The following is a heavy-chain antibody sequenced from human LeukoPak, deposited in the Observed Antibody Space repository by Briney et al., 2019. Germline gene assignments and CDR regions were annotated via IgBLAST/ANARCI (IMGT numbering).Heavy chain of an antibody. CDR3: AIAARRGDFDY. CDR2: INWNGGST. CDR1: GFTFDDYG. D-gene: IGHD6-6*01. J-gene: IGHJ4*02. V-gene: IGHV3-20*04. Sequence: GGSLRLSCAASGFTFDDYGMNWVRQAPGKGLEWVSGINWNGGSTGYADSVKGRFTISRDNAKNSLYLQMSSLRAEDTALYYCAIAARRGDFDYWGQGTLVTVFS.